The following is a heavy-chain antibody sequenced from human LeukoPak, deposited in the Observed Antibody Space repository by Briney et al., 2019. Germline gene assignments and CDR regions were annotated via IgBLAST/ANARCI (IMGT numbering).Heavy chain of an antibody. V-gene: IGHV3-48*01. Sequence: PGGSLRLSCAASGFTFSSYWMSWVRQAPGKGLEWVSYISSSSSTIYYADSVKGRFTISRDNAKNSLYLQMNSLRAEDTAVYYCARALPSGPFDYWGQGTLVTVSS. CDR3: ARALPSGPFDY. CDR1: GFTFSSYW. D-gene: IGHD6-19*01. CDR2: ISSSSSTI. J-gene: IGHJ4*02.